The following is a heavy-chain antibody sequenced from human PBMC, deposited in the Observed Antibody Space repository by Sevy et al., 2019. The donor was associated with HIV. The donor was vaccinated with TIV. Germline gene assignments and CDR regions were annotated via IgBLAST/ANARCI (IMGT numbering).Heavy chain of an antibody. V-gene: IGHV3-30-3*01. CDR1: GFTFSSYA. Sequence: GGSLRLSCAASGFTFSSYAMHWVRQAPGKGLEWVAVISYDGSNKYYADSVKGVFTISRDNSKNTLYLQMNSLRAEDTAVYYCARSRGYGGINDAFDIWGQGTMVTVSS. CDR3: ARSRGYGGINDAFDI. CDR2: ISYDGSNK. D-gene: IGHD4-17*01. J-gene: IGHJ3*02.